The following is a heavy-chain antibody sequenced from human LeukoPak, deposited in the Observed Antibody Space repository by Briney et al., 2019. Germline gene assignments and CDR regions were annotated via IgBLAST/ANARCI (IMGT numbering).Heavy chain of an antibody. CDR3: AREDVDTAMATGTYGMDV. V-gene: IGHV3-33*01. Sequence: GGSLRLSCAASGFTFSSYGMHWVRQAPGKGLEWVAVIWYDGSNKYYADSVKGRFTISRDNSKNTLYLQMNSLRAEDTAVYYCAREDVDTAMATGTYGMDVWGKGTTVTVSS. CDR2: IWYDGSNK. J-gene: IGHJ6*04. CDR1: GFTFSSYG. D-gene: IGHD5-18*01.